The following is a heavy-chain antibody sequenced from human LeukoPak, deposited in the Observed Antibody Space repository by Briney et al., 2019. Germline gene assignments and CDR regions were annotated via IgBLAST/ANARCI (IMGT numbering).Heavy chain of an antibody. CDR2: INHSGST. D-gene: IGHD3-10*01. J-gene: IGHJ1*01. CDR1: GGSFSGYY. CDR3: ARRRFGEFQSPWH. V-gene: IGHV4-34*01. Sequence: PSETLSLTCAVYGGSFSGYYWSWIRQPPGKGLEWIREINHSGSTNYNPSLKSRVTISVDTSKNQFSLKLSSVTAADTAVYYCARRRFGEFQSPWHWGQGTLVTVSS.